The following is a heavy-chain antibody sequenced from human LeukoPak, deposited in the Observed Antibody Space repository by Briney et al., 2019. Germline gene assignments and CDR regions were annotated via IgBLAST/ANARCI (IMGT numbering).Heavy chain of an antibody. CDR2: IYPGDPDT. CDR1: GYSFTSYW. CDR3: ARGVGGYSSPEGIDY. V-gene: IGHV5-51*01. Sequence: GESLKISCKGSGYSFTSYWIGWVRQMPGKGLEWMGIIYPGDPDTRYSPSFQGQVTISADKSISTAYLQWSSLKASDTAMYYCARGVGGYSSPEGIDYWGQGTLVTVSS. J-gene: IGHJ4*02. D-gene: IGHD1-26*01.